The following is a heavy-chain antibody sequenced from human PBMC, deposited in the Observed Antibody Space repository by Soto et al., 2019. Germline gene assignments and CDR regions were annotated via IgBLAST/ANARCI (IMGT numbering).Heavy chain of an antibody. CDR2: IYQSGST. J-gene: IGHJ4*02. CDR3: AVQWMLQYYSDY. V-gene: IGHV4-30-2*01. CDR1: GGSISSGGYS. Sequence: SETLSLTCAVSGGSISSGGYSWSWIRQPPGKGLEWIGYIYQSGSTYYNPSLKSRVTISVDKSKNQFYLNLSSVTAADTAVYYCAVQWMLQYYSDYRGQGTLVTVSS. D-gene: IGHD1-26*01.